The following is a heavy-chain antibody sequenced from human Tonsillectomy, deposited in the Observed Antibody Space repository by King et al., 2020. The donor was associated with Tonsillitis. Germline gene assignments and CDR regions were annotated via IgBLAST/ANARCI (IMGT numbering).Heavy chain of an antibody. D-gene: IGHD3-22*01. Sequence: QLVQSGAEVKKPGESLKISCRGSVYNFTNYWIVWVRQMPGKGLEWMGLISPSDSGTTYSPSFHGQVTISADKSNSTAYLQWSSLKASDTAMYYCATRGGYYDSDYWGQGTLVTVSS. J-gene: IGHJ4*02. CDR2: ISPSDSGT. CDR3: ATRGGYYDSDY. CDR1: VYNFTNYW. V-gene: IGHV5-51*03.